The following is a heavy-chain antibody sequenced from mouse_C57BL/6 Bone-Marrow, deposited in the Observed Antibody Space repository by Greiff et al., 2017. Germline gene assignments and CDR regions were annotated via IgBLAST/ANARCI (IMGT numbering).Heavy chain of an antibody. D-gene: IGHD1-1*01. Sequence: EVKVEESGGGLVQPGGSMKLSCVASGFTFSNYWMNWVRQSPETGLEWVAQIRLKSDNYATHYAESMKGRFTISRDDSKSSVYLQMNNLRAEDTRIYYCITVVAPWYFEVWGTGTTVTVSS. CDR3: ITVVAPWYFEV. CDR1: GFTFSNYW. CDR2: IRLKSDNYAT. J-gene: IGHJ1*03. V-gene: IGHV6-3*01.